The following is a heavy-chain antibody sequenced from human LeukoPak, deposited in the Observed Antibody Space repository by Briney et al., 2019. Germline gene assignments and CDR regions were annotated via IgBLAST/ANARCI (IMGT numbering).Heavy chain of an antibody. J-gene: IGHJ5*02. CDR2: ISADNGNT. CDR3: ATDRTRNYDFSSGPQPDWFAP. CDR1: GYTFTSYG. D-gene: IGHD3-3*01. V-gene: IGHV1-18*01. Sequence: ASVKVSCKASGYTFTSYGISWVRQAPGQGLEWMGWISADNGNTSYAQKVQGRVTMTTDTSTSTAYMELRSLRSEDTAVYYCATDRTRNYDFSSGPQPDWFAPWGQGTLVTVPS.